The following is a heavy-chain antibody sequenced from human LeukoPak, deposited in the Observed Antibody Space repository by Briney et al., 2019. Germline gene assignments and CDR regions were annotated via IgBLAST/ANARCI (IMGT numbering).Heavy chain of an antibody. V-gene: IGHV4-39*01. CDR2: IYYSGST. D-gene: IGHD3-22*01. CDR1: GGSISISTYY. J-gene: IGHJ4*02. CDR3: ARLNYYYDSSGYYPSSPFDY. Sequence: SETLSLTCTVSGGSISISTYYWGWIRQSPGKGLEWIGSIYYSGSTYYNPSLKSRVTVSVDTSKNQFSLKLSSVTAADTAVYYCARLNYYYDSSGYYPSSPFDYWGQGTLVTVSS.